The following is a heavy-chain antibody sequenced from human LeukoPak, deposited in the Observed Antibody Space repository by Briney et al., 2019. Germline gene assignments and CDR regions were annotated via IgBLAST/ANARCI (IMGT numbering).Heavy chain of an antibody. Sequence: SETLSLTCTVSGGSSSTYYWTWIRQPPGKGLEWIGNIHTSGSTNYNPSLKSRVTMSVDTSKNQFSLRLSSVTAADTAVYYCVRPGQSNWWVYLNYWGQGTVVTVSS. D-gene: IGHD2-15*01. CDR2: IHTSGST. CDR1: GGSSSTYY. CDR3: VRPGQSNWWVYLNY. J-gene: IGHJ4*02. V-gene: IGHV4-4*09.